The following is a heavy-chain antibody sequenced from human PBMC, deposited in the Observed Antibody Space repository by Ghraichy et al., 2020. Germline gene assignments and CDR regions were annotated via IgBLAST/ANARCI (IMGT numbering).Heavy chain of an antibody. CDR1: GFTFSSYA. CDR3: AKDPGPVVVTAIPPDY. CDR2: ISGSGGST. V-gene: IGHV3-23*01. J-gene: IGHJ4*02. Sequence: GGSLRLSCAASGFTFSSYAMSWVRQAPGKGLEWVSAISGSGGSTYYADSVKGRFTISRDNSKNTLYLQMNSLRAEDTAVYYCAKDPGPVVVTAIPPDYWGQGTLVTVSS. D-gene: IGHD2-21*02.